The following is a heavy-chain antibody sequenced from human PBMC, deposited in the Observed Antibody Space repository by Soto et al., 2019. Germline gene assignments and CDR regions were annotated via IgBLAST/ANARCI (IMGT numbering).Heavy chain of an antibody. V-gene: IGHV3-23*01. J-gene: IGHJ4*02. CDR2: ISGSGGST. CDR3: AKGHPPRDYDFWSAFRQYYFDY. CDR1: GFTFSSYA. Sequence: GGSLRLSCAASGFTFSSYAMSWVRQAPGKGLEWVSAISGSGGSTYYADSVKGRFTISRDNSKNTLYLQMNSLRAEDTAVYYCAKGHPPRDYDFWSAFRQYYFDYWGQGTLVTVSS. D-gene: IGHD3-3*01.